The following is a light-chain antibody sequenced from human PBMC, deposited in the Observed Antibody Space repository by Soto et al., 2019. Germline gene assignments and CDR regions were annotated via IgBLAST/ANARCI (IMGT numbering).Light chain of an antibody. J-gene: IGKJ5*01. CDR1: RSPFFSDGNPY. Sequence: THSPLSLPVTLSQPASMSCRANRSPFFSDGNPYLISFQQRPAQPPRRXXYKVSNREDGVPVRSSGGGSGTDLTLKISRVEAEDVGVYSCMQGSHWPPITFGQGTRLEIK. CDR2: KVS. CDR3: MQGSHWPPIT. V-gene: IGKV2-30*01.